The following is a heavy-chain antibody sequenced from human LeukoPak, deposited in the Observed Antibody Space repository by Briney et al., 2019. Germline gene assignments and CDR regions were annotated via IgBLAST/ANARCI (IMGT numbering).Heavy chain of an antibody. J-gene: IGHJ4*02. CDR1: GFTFSSYA. Sequence: SGGSLRLSCAASGFTFSSYAMSWVRQAPGKGLEWVLAISGSGGSTYYADSVKGRFTISRDNSKNTLYLQMNSLRAEDTAVYYCAKTHTAGYYDFWSGYYPFDYWGQGTLVTVSS. CDR3: AKTHTAGYYDFWSGYYPFDY. V-gene: IGHV3-23*01. D-gene: IGHD3-3*01. CDR2: ISGSGGST.